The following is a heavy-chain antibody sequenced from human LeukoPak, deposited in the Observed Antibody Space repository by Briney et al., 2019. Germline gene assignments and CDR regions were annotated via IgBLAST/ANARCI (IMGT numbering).Heavy chain of an antibody. D-gene: IGHD3-10*01. Sequence: GGSLRLSCAASGFTFSSYAMSWVRQAPGKGLEWVSAISGSGGSTYYADSVKGRFTISRDNSKNTLYLQMNSLRAGDTAVYYCARTYYYGSGSYYNGWFDPWGQGTLVTVSS. CDR2: ISGSGGST. CDR1: GFTFSSYA. CDR3: ARTYYYGSGSYYNGWFDP. V-gene: IGHV3-23*01. J-gene: IGHJ5*02.